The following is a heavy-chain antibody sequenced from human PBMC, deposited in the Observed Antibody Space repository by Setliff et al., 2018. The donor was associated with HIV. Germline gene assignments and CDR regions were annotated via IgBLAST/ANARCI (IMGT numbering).Heavy chain of an antibody. CDR1: GYTFTSYD. D-gene: IGHD3-22*01. CDR3: ARDAPKVVDKFDL. V-gene: IGHV1-18*01. CDR2: MSTYNGNT. Sequence: ASVKVSCKASGYTFTSYDISWVRQAPGQGLEWMGWMSTYNGNTNYAQKVQGRVTMTTDTSTGTAYMELRSLTSDDSAVYYCARDAPKVVDKFDLWGQGTKVTVSS. J-gene: IGHJ3*01.